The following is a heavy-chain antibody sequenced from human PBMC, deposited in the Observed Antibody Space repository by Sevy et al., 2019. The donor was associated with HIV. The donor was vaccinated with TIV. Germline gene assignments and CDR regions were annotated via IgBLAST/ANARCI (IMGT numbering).Heavy chain of an antibody. J-gene: IGHJ5*01. CDR1: GITFSTSG. D-gene: IGHD1-1*01. CDR3: ARDSARVIVPTAGFDS. Sequence: GGSLRLSCVVSGITFSTSGMHWVRQAPGKGLEWVAAIWYDGRTKQYADSVKGRFTISRDNSKSMLNLEMNSLRAEDTARYFCARDSARVIVPTAGFDSWGQGTVVTVSS. V-gene: IGHV3-33*08. CDR2: IWYDGRTK.